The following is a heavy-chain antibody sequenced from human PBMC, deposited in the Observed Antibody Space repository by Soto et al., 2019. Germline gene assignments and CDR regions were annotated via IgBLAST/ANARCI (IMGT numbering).Heavy chain of an antibody. Sequence: SETLSLTCTVSGGSISGYYWNWIRQAPGKGLEWIGYIYYFGSTNYNPSLKSRVTISVDTSKNQFSLKLASVTAADTAVYYCARYSSNWFQTEGMDVWGQGTTVTVSS. CDR2: IYYFGST. CDR1: GGSISGYY. J-gene: IGHJ6*02. D-gene: IGHD6-13*01. CDR3: ARYSSNWFQTEGMDV. V-gene: IGHV4-59*01.